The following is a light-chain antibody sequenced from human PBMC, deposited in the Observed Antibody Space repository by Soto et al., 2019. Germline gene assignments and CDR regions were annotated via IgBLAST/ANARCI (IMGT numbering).Light chain of an antibody. V-gene: IGLV2-14*01. Sequence: QSVLTQPASVSGSPGQSITISCTGTSSDIGAYNHVSWYQQHPGKAPKLMIYEVSDRPSGVSNRFSGSKSGNTASLTISGLQAEDEADYYCSSYTSSSTLDVFGTGTKVTVL. J-gene: IGLJ1*01. CDR3: SSYTSSSTLDV. CDR2: EVS. CDR1: SSDIGAYNH.